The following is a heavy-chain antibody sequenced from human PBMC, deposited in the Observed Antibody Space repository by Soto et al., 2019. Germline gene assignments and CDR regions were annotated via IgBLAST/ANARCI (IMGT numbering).Heavy chain of an antibody. CDR3: ARATMPGHESVEVPGTSQTLDY. V-gene: IGHV4-34*01. D-gene: IGHD2-2*01. CDR2: INHSGST. CDR1: GESFSGYY. Sequence: SETLSLTCAVYGESFSGYYWSWIRQPPGEGLEWIGEINHSGSTNYNPALKTRVTILEDTSKNQFSLKLTFVTAADTAVYYCARATMPGHESVEVPGTSQTLDYWGQGSLVTV. J-gene: IGHJ4*02.